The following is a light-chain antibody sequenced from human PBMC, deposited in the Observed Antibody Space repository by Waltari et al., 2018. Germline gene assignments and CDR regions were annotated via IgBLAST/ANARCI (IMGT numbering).Light chain of an antibody. V-gene: IGKV1-39*01. Sequence: DIQMTQSPSSLSASIGDRVPITCRASQSIANYLNWYQQKPRKAPKLLIYAASSLQSGVPSRFSGSGSGTDFTLTISSLQPEDFATYYCQQSYNTPLTFGPGTKVDI. CDR1: QSIANY. CDR3: QQSYNTPLT. J-gene: IGKJ3*01. CDR2: AAS.